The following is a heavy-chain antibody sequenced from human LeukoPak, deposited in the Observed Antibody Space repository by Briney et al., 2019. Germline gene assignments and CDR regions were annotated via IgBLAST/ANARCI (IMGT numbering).Heavy chain of an antibody. Sequence: PGRSLRLSCAASGFTFSSYAMHWVRQASGKGLEWVAVIWHDGSNKYYAASVKGRSTVSRDNSKNTLYLQINSLRAEDTAVYYCARERVTGTSYYYYYGMDVWGQGTTVTVSS. CDR3: ARERVTGTSYYYYYGMDV. D-gene: IGHD6-19*01. CDR2: IWHDGSNK. J-gene: IGHJ6*02. V-gene: IGHV3-33*01. CDR1: GFTFSSYA.